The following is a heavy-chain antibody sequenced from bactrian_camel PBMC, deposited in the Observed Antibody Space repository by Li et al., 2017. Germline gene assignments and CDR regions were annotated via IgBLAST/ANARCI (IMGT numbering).Heavy chain of an antibody. J-gene: IGHJ6*01. V-gene: IGHV3S67*01. D-gene: IGHD5*01. Sequence: VQLVESGGGSVQAGESLKLSCVVSGSTIDQLCLSWFREVSGEEREGVAAMDNDGSTTYADFVKGRFTISRDNAKNTLYLQMNRLEPEDTAMYYCAPSPQTGPSSRGWCSAASFGYWGPGTQVTVS. CDR2: MDNDGST. CDR3: APSPQTGPSSRGWCSAASFGY. CDR1: GSTIDQLC.